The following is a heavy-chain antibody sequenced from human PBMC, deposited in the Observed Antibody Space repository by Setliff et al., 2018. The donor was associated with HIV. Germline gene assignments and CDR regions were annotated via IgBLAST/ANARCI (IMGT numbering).Heavy chain of an antibody. V-gene: IGHV4-38-2*01. CDR3: ARPGTRWSFDY. CDR2: IYHSGNT. CDR1: GYSISSGYY. Sequence: SETLSLTCAVSGYSISSGYYWGWIRQAPGEGLEWIGSIYHSGNTYYNPSLKSRVTISVDTSKNQFSLKLSSVTAADTAVYYCARPGTRWSFDYWGQGILVTVSS. J-gene: IGHJ4*02. D-gene: IGHD3-3*01.